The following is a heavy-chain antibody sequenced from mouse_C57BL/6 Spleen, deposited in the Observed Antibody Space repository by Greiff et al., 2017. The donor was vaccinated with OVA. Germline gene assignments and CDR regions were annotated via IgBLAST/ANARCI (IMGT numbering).Heavy chain of an antibody. V-gene: IGHV1-22*01. D-gene: IGHD1-1*01. Sequence: VQLQQSGPELVKPGASVKMSCKASGYTFTDYNMHWVKQSPGKSLEWIGYINPNNGGTSYNQKFKGKATLTVNKSSSTAYMELRSLTSEDSAVYYCARSHCYGSGYAMDYWGQGTSVTVSS. J-gene: IGHJ4*01. CDR1: GYTFTDYN. CDR3: ARSHCYGSGYAMDY. CDR2: INPNNGGT.